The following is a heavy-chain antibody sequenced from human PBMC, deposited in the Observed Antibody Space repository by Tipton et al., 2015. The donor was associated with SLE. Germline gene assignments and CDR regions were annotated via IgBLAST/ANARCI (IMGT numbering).Heavy chain of an antibody. CDR1: GFTFSSYS. CDR2: ISSSSSTI. CDR3: AKPRYYYDSSGYFDY. J-gene: IGHJ4*02. V-gene: IGHV3-48*01. D-gene: IGHD3-22*01. Sequence: SLRLSCAASGFTFSSYSMNWVRQAPGKGLEWVSYISSSSSTIYYADSVKGRFTISRDNAKNSLYLQMNSLRAEDTAVYYCAKPRYYYDSSGYFDYWGQGTLVTVSS.